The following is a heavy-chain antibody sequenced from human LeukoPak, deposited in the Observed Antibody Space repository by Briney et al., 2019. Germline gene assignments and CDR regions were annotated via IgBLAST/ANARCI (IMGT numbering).Heavy chain of an antibody. D-gene: IGHD1-14*01. J-gene: IGHJ5*02. CDR1: GGSISSGDYY. Sequence: SETLSLTCTVSGGSISSGDYYWNWVRQPPGKGLEWIGYIYYSGSTYYNPSLKSRITISLDTSKNQFSLKLSSVTAADTAVYYCARSRPHLTGNWFDPWGQGTLVTVSS. CDR2: IYYSGST. CDR3: ARSRPHLTGNWFDP. V-gene: IGHV4-30-4*01.